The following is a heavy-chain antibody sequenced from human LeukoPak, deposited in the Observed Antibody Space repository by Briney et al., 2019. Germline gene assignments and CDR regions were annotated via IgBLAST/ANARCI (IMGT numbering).Heavy chain of an antibody. D-gene: IGHD5-18*01. J-gene: IGHJ4*02. V-gene: IGHV3-30*18. CDR1: GFTVSSNY. Sequence: GGSLRLSCAASGFTVSSNYMSWVRQAPGKGLEWVAVISYDGSNKYYADSVKGRFTISRDNSKNTLYLQMNSLRAEDTAVYYCAKLGYSYGYYFDYWGQGTLVTVSS. CDR3: AKLGYSYGYYFDY. CDR2: ISYDGSNK.